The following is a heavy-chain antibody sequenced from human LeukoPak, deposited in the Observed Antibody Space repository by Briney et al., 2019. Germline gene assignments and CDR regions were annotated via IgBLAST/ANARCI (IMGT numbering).Heavy chain of an antibody. Sequence: PGGSLRLSCAASGFTFSSYAMSWVSHAPGKGLEWVSAIIGSGSSTYYADSVKGRFTISRDNSKSTLYLQMNSLRAEDTAVYYCARDIAVAGNNLGGYFDYWGQGTLVTVSS. CDR2: IIGSGSST. CDR1: GFTFSSYA. CDR3: ARDIAVAGNNLGGYFDY. V-gene: IGHV3-23*01. J-gene: IGHJ4*02. D-gene: IGHD6-19*01.